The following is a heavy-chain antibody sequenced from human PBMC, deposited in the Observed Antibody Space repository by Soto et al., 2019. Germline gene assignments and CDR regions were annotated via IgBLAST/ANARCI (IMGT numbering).Heavy chain of an antibody. V-gene: IGHV1-18*04. CDR1: GYTFTSYG. Sequence: ASVKVSCKXSGYTFTSYGISWVRQAPGQGLEWMGWISAYNGNTNYAQKLQGRVTMTTDTSTSTAYMELRSLRSDDTAVYYCARDRDYYGSGSIPYYYYGMDVWGQGTTVTVSS. CDR3: ARDRDYYGSGSIPYYYYGMDV. CDR2: ISAYNGNT. J-gene: IGHJ6*02. D-gene: IGHD3-10*01.